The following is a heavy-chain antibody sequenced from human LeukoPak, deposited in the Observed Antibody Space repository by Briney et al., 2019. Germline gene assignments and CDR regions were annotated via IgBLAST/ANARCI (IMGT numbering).Heavy chain of an antibody. CDR3: ARDPSAVADGFDP. J-gene: IGHJ5*02. CDR1: GGTFSNYA. V-gene: IGHV1-69*04. CDR2: IIPILGIA. D-gene: IGHD6-19*01. Sequence: ASVKVSCKASGGTFSNYAISWVRQAPGQGLEWMGRIIPILGIANYAQKFQGRVTITADKSTSTAYMELSSLRSEDTAVYYCARDPSAVADGFDPWGQGTLVTVSS.